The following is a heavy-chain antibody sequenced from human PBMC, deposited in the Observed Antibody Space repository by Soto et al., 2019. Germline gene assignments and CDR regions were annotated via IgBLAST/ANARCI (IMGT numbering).Heavy chain of an antibody. V-gene: IGHV3-49*03. CDR1: GLPFGNYL. D-gene: IGHD3-10*01. J-gene: IGHJ4*02. CDR3: IGSFLF. CDR2: IRSQPYGGTA. Sequence: HPGGSLRLSCTASGLPFGNYLMSWFRQAPGKGMEWLGFIRSQPYGGTAEYAASVRGRFPISRDDSKGIAYLQMNSLQFDDSGLYYSIGSFLFWGQGTLVTVSS.